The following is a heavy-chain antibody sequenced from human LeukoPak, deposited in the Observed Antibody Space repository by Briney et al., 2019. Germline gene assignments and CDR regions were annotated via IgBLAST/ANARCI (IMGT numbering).Heavy chain of an antibody. V-gene: IGHV4-59*01. Sequence: SETLSLTCTVSGGSITSYYWSWIRQPPGKGLEWLGYIYYIGSTNYNPSLKSRVTISVDTSKNQFSLELSSVTAADTAVYYCARLGGYSHYYDSSGYRLGELDYWGQGTLVTVSS. D-gene: IGHD3-22*01. CDR2: IYYIGST. CDR3: ARLGGYSHYYDSSGYRLGELDY. CDR1: GGSITSYY. J-gene: IGHJ4*02.